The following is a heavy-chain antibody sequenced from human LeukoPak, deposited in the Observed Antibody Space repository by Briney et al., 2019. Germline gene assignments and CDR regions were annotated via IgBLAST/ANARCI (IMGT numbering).Heavy chain of an antibody. CDR2: INPSGGST. J-gene: IGHJ6*02. D-gene: IGHD2-2*01. V-gene: IGHV1-46*01. CDR1: GYTFTSYY. CDR3: ASSNIVVVPAAMLVLSGMDV. Sequence: ASVKLSCNASGYTFTSYYMHWVRQRPGQGLELMGIINPSGGSTSYAQKFQGRVTMTRDTSTSTVYMELSSLRSEDTAVYYCASSNIVVVPAAMLVLSGMDVWGQGTTVTVPS.